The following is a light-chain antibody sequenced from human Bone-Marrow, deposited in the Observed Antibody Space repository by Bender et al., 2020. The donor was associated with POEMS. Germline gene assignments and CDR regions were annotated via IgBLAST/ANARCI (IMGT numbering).Light chain of an antibody. CDR3: SSWDDSLNGWV. CDR1: SSNFGNNA. CDR2: SNN. Sequence: QSVLTQPPSASVPPGQSVTISCSGTSSNFGNNAANWYQHVPGTAPKLLIYSNNQRPSGVPDRFSASTSGTSASLAISGLHSDDEADYYCSSWDDSLNGWVFGGGTKLTVL. V-gene: IGLV1-44*01. J-gene: IGLJ3*02.